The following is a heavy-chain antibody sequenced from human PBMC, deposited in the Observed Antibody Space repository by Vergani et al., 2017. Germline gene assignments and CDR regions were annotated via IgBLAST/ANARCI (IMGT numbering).Heavy chain of an antibody. CDR3: VRARCSGPCFMSNWFDS. CDR2: IKSDGSIT. Sequence: VQILQSGGGVVHPGGSLRLSCEGSGFSFSGYWMHWVRQSPEKGLVWVSRIKSDGSITNYADSVKGRFTISRDNAKNTLYLEMNSLRGDDTAIYYCVRARCSGPCFMSNWFDSWGQGTLVTVSS. CDR1: GFSFSGYW. D-gene: IGHD5-12*01. V-gene: IGHV3-74*02. J-gene: IGHJ5*01.